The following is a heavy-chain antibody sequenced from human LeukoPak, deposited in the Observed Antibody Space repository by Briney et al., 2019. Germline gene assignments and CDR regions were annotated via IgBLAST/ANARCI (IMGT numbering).Heavy chain of an antibody. J-gene: IGHJ4*02. V-gene: IGHV5-51*01. D-gene: IGHD6-13*01. Sequence: GASLQISCKGSGYNFISYWIGWGRQLPGKGLEWMGIIYPGDSDTRYSPSFQGQVTISADKSISTAYLQWSSLKASDTAMYYCARLSMTAAGTLDYWGQGTLVTVSS. CDR1: GYNFISYW. CDR3: ARLSMTAAGTLDY. CDR2: IYPGDSDT.